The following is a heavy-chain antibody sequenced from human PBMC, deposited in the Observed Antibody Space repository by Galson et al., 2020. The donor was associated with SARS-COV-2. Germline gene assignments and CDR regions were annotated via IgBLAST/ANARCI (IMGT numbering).Heavy chain of an antibody. J-gene: IGHJ4*02. Sequence: GGSLRLSCTASGFTFGDYAMSWFRQAPGKGLEWVGFIRSQAYGGTTEYAASVKGRFTISRDDSKSIAYLQMNSLKTEDTAVYYCTSLPNYDILTGPFDYWGQGTLVTVSS. V-gene: IGHV3-49*03. D-gene: IGHD3-9*01. CDR3: TSLPNYDILTGPFDY. CDR1: GFTFGDYA. CDR2: IRSQAYGGTT.